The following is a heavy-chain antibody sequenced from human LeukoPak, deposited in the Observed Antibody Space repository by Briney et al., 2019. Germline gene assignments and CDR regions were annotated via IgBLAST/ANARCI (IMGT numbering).Heavy chain of an antibody. CDR2: INQDGSEK. V-gene: IGHV3-7*01. J-gene: IGHJ4*02. CDR3: ARDRGYTSFDY. Sequence: GGSLRLSCAASGFTFRDFWMHWVRQAPGKGLEWVANINQDGSEKYYVDSVKGRFTISRDTAKNSLDLQMNNLRAEDTAAYYCARDRGYTSFDYWGQGILVTVSS. D-gene: IGHD5-18*01. CDR1: GFTFRDFW.